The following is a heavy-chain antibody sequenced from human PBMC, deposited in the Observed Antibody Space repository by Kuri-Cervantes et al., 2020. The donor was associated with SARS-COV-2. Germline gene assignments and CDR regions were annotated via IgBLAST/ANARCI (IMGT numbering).Heavy chain of an antibody. V-gene: IGHV4-39*07. CDR1: GGSISSSSYY. CDR3: ARGGVVPVSFDY. CDR2: IYYSGST. D-gene: IGHD2-21*01. Sequence: SETLSLTCTVSGGSISSSSYYWGWIRQPPGKGLEWIGSIYYSGSTYYNPSLKSRVTIPVDTSKNQFSLKLSSVTAADTAVYYCARGGVVPVSFDYWGQGTLVTVSS. J-gene: IGHJ4*02.